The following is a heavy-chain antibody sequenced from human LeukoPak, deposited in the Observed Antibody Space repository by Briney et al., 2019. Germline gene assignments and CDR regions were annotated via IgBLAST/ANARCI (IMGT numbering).Heavy chain of an antibody. CDR3: ARSWEYYDSSGYQGDSGFDY. J-gene: IGHJ4*02. D-gene: IGHD3-22*01. V-gene: IGHV4-30-4*08. CDR2: IYYSGTT. CDR1: GGSISSGDYY. Sequence: SQTLSLTCTVSGGSISSGDYYWSWIRQPPGKGLEWIGYIYYSGTTYYNPSLKSRVTTSVDTSKNQFSLKLSSVTAADTAVYYCARSWEYYDSSGYQGDSGFDYWGQGTLVTVSS.